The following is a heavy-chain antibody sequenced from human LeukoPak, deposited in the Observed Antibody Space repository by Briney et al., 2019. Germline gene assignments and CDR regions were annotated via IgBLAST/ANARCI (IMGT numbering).Heavy chain of an antibody. CDR2: IYYSGST. J-gene: IGHJ4*02. D-gene: IGHD5-18*01. CDR1: GGSISSYY. CDR3: AREGAGWRGYGYGYFDY. V-gene: IGHV4-59*01. Sequence: SETLSLTCTVSGGSISSYYWSWIRQPPGKGLEWIGYIYYSGSTNYNPSLKSRVTISVDTSKNQFSLKLSSVTAADTAVYYCAREGAGWRGYGYGYFDYWSQGTLVTVSS.